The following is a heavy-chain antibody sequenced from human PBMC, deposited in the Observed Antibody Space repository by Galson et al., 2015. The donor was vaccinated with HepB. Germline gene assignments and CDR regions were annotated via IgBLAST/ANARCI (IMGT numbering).Heavy chain of an antibody. CDR2: ISPDGNTI. CDR3: ARDFKWNYDY. Sequence: SLRLSCAASGVTFSSYNMHWVRQAPVKGLEWVAIISPDGNTIYYADSVRGRFTISRDNSKSTLFLQVDSLRPEDTAVYYCARDFKWNYDYWGQGTLVTVSS. J-gene: IGHJ4*02. D-gene: IGHD1-26*01. CDR1: GVTFSSYN. V-gene: IGHV3-30-3*01.